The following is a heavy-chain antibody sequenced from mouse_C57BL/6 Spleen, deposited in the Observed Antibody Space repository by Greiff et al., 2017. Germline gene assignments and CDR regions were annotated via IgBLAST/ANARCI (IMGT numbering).Heavy chain of an antibody. V-gene: IGHV1-55*01. D-gene: IGHD2-3*01. CDR3: ARRYDGYYSWFAY. CDR2: IYPGSGST. J-gene: IGHJ3*01. Sequence: QVQLQQPGAELVKPGASVKMSCKASGYTFTSYWITWVKQRPGQGLEWIGDIYPGSGSTNYNEKFKSKATLTVDTSSSTAYMQLSSLTSEDSAVYYCARRYDGYYSWFAYWGQGTLVTVSA. CDR1: GYTFTSYW.